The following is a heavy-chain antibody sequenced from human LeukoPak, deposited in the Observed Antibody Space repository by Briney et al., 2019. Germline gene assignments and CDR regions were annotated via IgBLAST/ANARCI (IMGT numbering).Heavy chain of an antibody. J-gene: IGHJ6*02. CDR1: GFTFSSYS. V-gene: IGHV3-21*01. CDR2: ISSSSSYI. D-gene: IGHD1-26*01. CDR3: ARGDSGSPLGDYYYYGMDV. Sequence: GGSLRLSCAASGFTFSSYSMNWVRQAPGKGLEWVSSISSSSSYIYYADSVKGRFTISRDNAKNSLYLQMNSLRAEDTAVYYCARGDSGSPLGDYYYYGMDVWGQGTTVTVSS.